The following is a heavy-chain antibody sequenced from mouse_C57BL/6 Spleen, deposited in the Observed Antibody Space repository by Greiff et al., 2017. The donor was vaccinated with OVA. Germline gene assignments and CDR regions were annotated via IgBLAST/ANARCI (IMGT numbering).Heavy chain of an antibody. Sequence: LVESGPELVKPGASVKISCKASGYAFSSSWMNWVKQRPGKGLEWIGRIYPGDGDTNYNGKFKGKATLTADKSSSTAYMQLSSLTSEDSAVYVCARCVGPYYAMDYWGQGTSVTVSS. CDR1: GYAFSSSW. J-gene: IGHJ4*01. CDR3: ARCVGPYYAMDY. CDR2: IYPGDGDT. V-gene: IGHV1-82*01.